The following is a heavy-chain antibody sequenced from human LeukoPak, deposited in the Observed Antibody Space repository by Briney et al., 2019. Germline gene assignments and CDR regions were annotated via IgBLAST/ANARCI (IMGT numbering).Heavy chain of an antibody. CDR1: GYTFTSYA. CDR2: INTNTGNP. Sequence: ASVKVCCKASGYTFTSYAMNWVRQAPGQGLEWMGWINTNTGNPTYARGFTGRFVFSLDTSVSTAYLQISSLKAEDTAVYYCARDVLKYSSSWYYYWGQGTLVTVSS. V-gene: IGHV7-4-1*02. J-gene: IGHJ4*02. D-gene: IGHD6-13*01. CDR3: ARDVLKYSSSWYYY.